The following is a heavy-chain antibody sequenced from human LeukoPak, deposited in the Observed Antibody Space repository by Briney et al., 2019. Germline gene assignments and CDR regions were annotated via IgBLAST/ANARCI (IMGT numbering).Heavy chain of an antibody. V-gene: IGHV3-23*01. CDR2: ISGSGTDT. CDR1: GFTFSCYA. CDR3: AKGGGSSCYSPSDY. D-gene: IGHD2-15*01. J-gene: IGHJ4*02. Sequence: GVSLRLSCGGSGFTFSCYAMSWVRQAPGKGLEWVSAISGSGTDTFYANSVKGRFTISRDNPKNTLYLQMNSLRAEDTAVYYCAKGGGSSCYSPSDYWGQGTLVTVSS.